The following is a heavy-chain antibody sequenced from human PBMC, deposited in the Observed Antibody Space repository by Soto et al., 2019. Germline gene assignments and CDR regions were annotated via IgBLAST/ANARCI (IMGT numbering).Heavy chain of an antibody. CDR3: ARGNQRWLQLWYFDL. J-gene: IGHJ2*01. Sequence: QVQLVQSVAEVRKPGSSVKVSGKASGGTFSSYAISWVRQAPGQGLEWMGGIIPIFGTVNYAQKFQGRVTITADESTSTAYMELSSLRSEDTAVYYCARGNQRWLQLWYFDLWGRGTLVSVSS. D-gene: IGHD5-12*01. CDR2: IIPIFGTV. V-gene: IGHV1-69*12. CDR1: GGTFSSYA.